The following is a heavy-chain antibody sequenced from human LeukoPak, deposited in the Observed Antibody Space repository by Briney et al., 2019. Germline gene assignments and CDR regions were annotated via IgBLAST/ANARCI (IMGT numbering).Heavy chain of an antibody. CDR3: ARGSSSWPYYFDY. J-gene: IGHJ4*02. CDR2: TYYRSKWYN. CDR1: GDSVSSNSAT. V-gene: IGHV6-1*01. Sequence: SQALSLTCAISGDSVSSNSATWNWIRQSPSRGLEWLGRTYYRSKWYNDYAESVKSRITVNPDTSKNQFSLQLNSATPDDTAVYYCARGSSSWPYYFDYWGQGTLVTVSS. D-gene: IGHD6-13*01.